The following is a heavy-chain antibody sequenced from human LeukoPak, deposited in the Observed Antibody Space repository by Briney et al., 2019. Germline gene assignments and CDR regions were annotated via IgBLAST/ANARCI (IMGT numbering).Heavy chain of an antibody. CDR3: ARMAVGDYYDSSGYHHPTYYFDY. Sequence: ASVKVSCKASGYTFTSYGISWVRQAPGQGLEWMGWISAYNGNTNYAQKLQGRVTMTTDTSTSTAYMELRSLRSDDTAVYYCARMAVGDYYDSSGYHHPTYYFDYWGQGTLVTVSS. V-gene: IGHV1-18*01. CDR2: ISAYNGNT. D-gene: IGHD3-22*01. J-gene: IGHJ4*02. CDR1: GYTFTSYG.